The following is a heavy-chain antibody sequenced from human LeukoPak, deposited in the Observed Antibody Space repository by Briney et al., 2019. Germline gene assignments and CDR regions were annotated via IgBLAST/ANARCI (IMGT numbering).Heavy chain of an antibody. CDR3: ALGSIYSRDPRSDWFDP. D-gene: IGHD6-13*01. CDR2: ISWNSGSI. Sequence: GGSLRLSCAASGFTFDDYAMRWVRHAPGKGLEWVSGISWNSGSIGYADSVKGRFTISRDNAKNSLYLQMNSLRAEDTALYYCALGSIYSRDPRSDWFDPWGQGTLVTVSS. CDR1: GFTFDDYA. J-gene: IGHJ5*02. V-gene: IGHV3-9*01.